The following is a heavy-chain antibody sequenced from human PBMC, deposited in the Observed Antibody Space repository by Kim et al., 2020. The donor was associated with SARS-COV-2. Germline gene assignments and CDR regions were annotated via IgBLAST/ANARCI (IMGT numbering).Heavy chain of an antibody. J-gene: IGHJ4*02. Sequence: SETLSLTCTVSGGSISSYYWSWIRQPPGKGLEWIGYIYYSGSTNYNPSLKSRVTISVDTSKNQFSLKLSSVTAADTAVYYCARGDGYLDYWGQGTLVTVSS. CDR2: IYYSGST. CDR1: GGSISSYY. CDR3: ARGDGYLDY. V-gene: IGHV4-59*01.